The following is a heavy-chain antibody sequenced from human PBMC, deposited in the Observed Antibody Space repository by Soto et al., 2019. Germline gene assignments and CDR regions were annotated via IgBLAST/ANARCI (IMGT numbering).Heavy chain of an antibody. CDR2: IYPADSRT. D-gene: IGHD2-8*01. J-gene: IGHJ4*02. V-gene: IGHV5-51*01. Sequence: AQSLKISCQGSGYSFTSYWISWVRQLPAKGLEWMGIIYPADSRTRYSPSFQGQVTISADKSISTAYLQWSSLKASDTAMYYCARHDIGYCTNGVCYTTYYFEYWAQGTMVTVSS. CDR1: GYSFTSYW. CDR3: ARHDIGYCTNGVCYTTYYFEY.